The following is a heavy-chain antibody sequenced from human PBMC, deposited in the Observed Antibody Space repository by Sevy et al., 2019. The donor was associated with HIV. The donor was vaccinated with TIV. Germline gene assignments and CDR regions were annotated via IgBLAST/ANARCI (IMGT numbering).Heavy chain of an antibody. J-gene: IGHJ4*02. Sequence: SETLSLTCTVSGGSVSSGSLYWSWIRQPPGKGLEWIGYIYYSGTINYNPSPKSGVTISIDTSRNHFSLKLRSVTAADTAFYYCATVQTSMVRSFDYWGQGILVTVSS. CDR2: IYYSGTI. D-gene: IGHD5-18*01. CDR3: ATVQTSMVRSFDY. CDR1: GGSVSSGSLY. V-gene: IGHV4-61*03.